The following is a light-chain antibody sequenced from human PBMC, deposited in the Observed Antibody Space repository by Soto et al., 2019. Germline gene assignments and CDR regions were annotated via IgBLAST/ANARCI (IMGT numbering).Light chain of an antibody. Sequence: DIQMTQSPSTLSASVGDRVIITCRVSQSISDWLAWYQQKPGKAPKLLIYKASSLESGVPSRFSGSGSGTDFTLTISSLQPDDFATYYCQQYNSYSRTFGQGTKVEV. J-gene: IGKJ1*01. CDR1: QSISDW. V-gene: IGKV1-5*03. CDR3: QQYNSYSRT. CDR2: KAS.